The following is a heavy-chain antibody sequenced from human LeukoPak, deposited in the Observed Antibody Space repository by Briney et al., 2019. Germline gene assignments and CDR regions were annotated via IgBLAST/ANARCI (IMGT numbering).Heavy chain of an antibody. CDR3: ARARIVDFWYGYYMDV. V-gene: IGHV3-7*01. J-gene: IGHJ6*03. Sequence: MTXVXQXXXXXXXXXXXVKKDESEKYYVDSVKGRFTISRDNSKNTLYLQMNSLRAEDTAVYYCARARIVDFWYGYYMDVWGKGTTVTVSS. D-gene: IGHD3-3*01. CDR2: VKKDESEK.